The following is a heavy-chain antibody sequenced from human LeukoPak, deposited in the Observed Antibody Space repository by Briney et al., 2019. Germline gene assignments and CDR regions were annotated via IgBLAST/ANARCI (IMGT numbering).Heavy chain of an antibody. CDR2: ITSDGSTT. CDR1: GFTFSSYW. CDR3: ARGGSMIVVGGGLFDY. D-gene: IGHD3-22*01. Sequence: PGGSLRLSCAAFGFTFSSYWMHWVRQAPGKGLVWVSRITSDGSTTSYADSVKGRFTIFRDNAKNMVYLQMDSARAEDTAVYYCARGGSMIVVGGGLFDYWGQGTLVTVSS. J-gene: IGHJ4*02. V-gene: IGHV3-74*01.